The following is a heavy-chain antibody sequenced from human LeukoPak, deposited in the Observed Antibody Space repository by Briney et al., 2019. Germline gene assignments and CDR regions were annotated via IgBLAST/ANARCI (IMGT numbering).Heavy chain of an antibody. CDR1: GGTFSNYA. J-gene: IGHJ5*02. CDR3: ARDIDRYNWNDGLWFDP. Sequence: SVKVSCKASGGTFSNYAISWVRQTPGQGLEWMGGIIPIFGTANYAQKFRGRVTITADKSTRTAYMELSSMRSEDTAVYYCARDIDRYNWNDGLWFDPWGQGTLVTVSS. D-gene: IGHD1-20*01. CDR2: IIPIFGTA. V-gene: IGHV1-69*06.